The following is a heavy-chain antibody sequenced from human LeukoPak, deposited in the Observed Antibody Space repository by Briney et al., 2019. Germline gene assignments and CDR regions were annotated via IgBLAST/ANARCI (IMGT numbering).Heavy chain of an antibody. CDR3: ARSPDIAAAGPYYYYGMDV. D-gene: IGHD6-13*01. Sequence: GGSLRLSCAASGFTFSSFWMNWVRQAPGKGLVWVSRIKSDGTTTNYADSVKGRFAISRDNAKNTLYLQMNSLRAEDTAVYYCARSPDIAAAGPYYYYGMDVWGQGTTVTVSS. V-gene: IGHV3-74*01. J-gene: IGHJ6*02. CDR1: GFTFSSFW. CDR2: IKSDGTTT.